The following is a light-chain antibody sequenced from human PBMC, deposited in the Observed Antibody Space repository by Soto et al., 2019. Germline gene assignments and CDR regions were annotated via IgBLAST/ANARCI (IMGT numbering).Light chain of an antibody. Sequence: QSALTQPPSASGSPGQSVTISCTGTSSDVGGYNDVSWYQQHPGKAPKLMIFEVNKRPSGVPDRFSGSKSGNTASLTVSGLQAEDEADYYCSSYAGINNLGVFGTGTKLTVL. CDR3: SSYAGINNLGV. CDR1: SSDVGGYND. CDR2: EVN. V-gene: IGLV2-8*01. J-gene: IGLJ1*01.